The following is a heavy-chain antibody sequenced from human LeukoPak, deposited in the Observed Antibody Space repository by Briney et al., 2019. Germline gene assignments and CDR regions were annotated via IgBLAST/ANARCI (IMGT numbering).Heavy chain of an antibody. D-gene: IGHD2-21*02. CDR1: APSLSMGDNV. CDR2: IYSGGKS. CDR3: AKDPARGDHALGI. J-gene: IGHJ3*02. Sequence: SSETLSLTYILSAPSLSMGDNVCPWLRQPAGKRLEWIGRIYSGGKSDYNPSLTSRVTISLDASKNHFSLNLTSVTAADTTIYYCAKDPARGDHALGIWGQGTMVTVSS. V-gene: IGHV4-61*02.